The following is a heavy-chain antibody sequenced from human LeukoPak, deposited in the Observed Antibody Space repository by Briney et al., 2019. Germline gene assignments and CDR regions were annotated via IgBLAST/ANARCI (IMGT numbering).Heavy chain of an antibody. J-gene: IGHJ4*02. CDR1: GFTFSDYY. CDR2: ISSSGSTI. V-gene: IGHV3-11*01. D-gene: IGHD6-13*01. Sequence: GGSLRLSCAASGFTFSDYYMSWIRQAPGKGLEWVSYISSSGSTIYYADSVKGRFTISRDNAKNSLYLQMNSLRAEDTAVYYCARDEAAADWVGLFTWWGQGTLVTVSS. CDR3: ARDEAAADWVGLFTW.